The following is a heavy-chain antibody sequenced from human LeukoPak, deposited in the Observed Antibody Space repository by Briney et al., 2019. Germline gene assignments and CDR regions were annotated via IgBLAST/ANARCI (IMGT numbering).Heavy chain of an antibody. CDR3: ARAAGPGGTTFLGWFDP. V-gene: IGHV4-59*01. J-gene: IGHJ5*02. D-gene: IGHD1-7*01. CDR1: GGFISNYY. CDR2: IYYSGST. Sequence: SETLSLTCTVSGGFISNYYWSWIRQPPGKGLDWIGYIYYSGSTNYNPSLKSRVTISVDTSKNQFSLKLSSVTAADTAVYYCARAAGPGGTTFLGWFDPWGQGTLVTVSS.